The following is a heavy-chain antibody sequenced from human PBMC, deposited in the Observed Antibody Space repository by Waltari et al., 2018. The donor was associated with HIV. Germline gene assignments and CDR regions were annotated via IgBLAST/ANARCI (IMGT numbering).Heavy chain of an antibody. J-gene: IGHJ3*02. V-gene: IGHV4-59*01. CDR3: ARGIDAQRVAAPCLDI. CDR1: GGSISTYY. D-gene: IGHD6-25*01. CDR2: IYNSRST. Sequence: QVQLRESGPGLVKPSETLSLTCTVSGGSISTYYWTWIRQRPGKGLEWIGYIYNSRSTDYNPSLKSRATISVDTSKNQFSLKLSAVTTADTAVYYCARGIDAQRVAAPCLDIWGQGTMVTVSS.